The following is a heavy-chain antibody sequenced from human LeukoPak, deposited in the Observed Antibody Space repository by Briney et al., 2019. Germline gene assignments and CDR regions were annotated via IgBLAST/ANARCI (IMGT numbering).Heavy chain of an antibody. CDR2: IGYDGRDK. CDR3: ATRDYGTD. D-gene: IGHD4/OR15-4a*01. J-gene: IGHJ4*02. V-gene: IGHV3-33*08. CDR1: GFFFSGCG. Sequence: GRSLRLSCAASGFFFSGCGMHWVRQAPNKGLEWVAVIGYDGRDKDYAESVKGRFTISRDNSKSTLYLQMDSLRAEDTAVYYCATRDYGTDWGQGTLVTVSS.